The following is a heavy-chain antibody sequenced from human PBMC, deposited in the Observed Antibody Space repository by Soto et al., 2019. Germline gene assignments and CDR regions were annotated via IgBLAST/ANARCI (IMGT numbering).Heavy chain of an antibody. V-gene: IGHV3-23*01. J-gene: IGHJ3*02. CDR3: AKDLPGARGSYYGRGGAFDI. Sequence: EVQLLESGGGLVQPGGSLRLSCAASGFTFSSYAMSWVRQAPGKGLEWVSAISGSGGSTYYADSVKGRFTISRDNSKNTLYLQMNSLRAEDTAVYYCAKDLPGARGSYYGRGGAFDIWGQGTMVTVSS. CDR2: ISGSGGST. D-gene: IGHD1-26*01. CDR1: GFTFSSYA.